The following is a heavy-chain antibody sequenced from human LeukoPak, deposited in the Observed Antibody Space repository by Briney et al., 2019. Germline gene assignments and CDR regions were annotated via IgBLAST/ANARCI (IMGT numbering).Heavy chain of an antibody. V-gene: IGHV3-23*01. CDR2: ISASGGST. J-gene: IGHJ4*02. CDR1: GFTFISYA. CDR3: ANGGYSGYDPVDY. Sequence: TGGSLRLSCAVSGFTFISYAMSWVRQAPGMGLEWVSVISASGGSTYYANSVKGRFTISRDNSKNTLYLQMNSLRAEDTAVHHCANGGYSGYDPVDYWGQGTLVTVSS. D-gene: IGHD5-12*01.